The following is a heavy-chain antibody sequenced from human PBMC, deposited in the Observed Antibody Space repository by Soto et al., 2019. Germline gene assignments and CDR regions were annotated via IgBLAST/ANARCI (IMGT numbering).Heavy chain of an antibody. Sequence: QVQLVESGGGVVQPGRSLRLSCAASGFTFSSYGMHWVRQAPGKGLEWVAVISYDGSNKYYADSVKGRFTISRDNSKNTLYLQMNSLRAEDTAVYYCASGRSGYDSDFDDWGQGTLVTVSS. D-gene: IGHD3-22*01. CDR3: ASGRSGYDSDFDD. V-gene: IGHV3-30*03. CDR2: ISYDGSNK. CDR1: GFTFSSYG. J-gene: IGHJ4*02.